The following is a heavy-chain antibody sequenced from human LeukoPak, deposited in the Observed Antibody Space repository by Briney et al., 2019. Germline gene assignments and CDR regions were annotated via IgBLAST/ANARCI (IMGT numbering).Heavy chain of an antibody. CDR3: ARPYYYDSRIDP. CDR1: GGSISSGDYY. D-gene: IGHD3-22*01. J-gene: IGHJ5*02. Sequence: SQTLTLTCTVSGGSISSGDYYWSWIRQPPGKGLEWIAYMYYSGSTYYNPSLKSRVTMSADTSKNQLSLKLSSVTAADTAVYYCARPYYYDSRIDPWGQGILVTVSS. V-gene: IGHV4-30-4*01. CDR2: MYYSGST.